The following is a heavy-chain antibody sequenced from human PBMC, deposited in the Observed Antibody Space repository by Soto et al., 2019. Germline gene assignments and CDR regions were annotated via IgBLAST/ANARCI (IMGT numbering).Heavy chain of an antibody. CDR3: ATVGTFDCFSIDY. Sequence: GGSLRLSCAASGFTFSSSSMIWVRQPPGKGLEWVSYISTSGSTIYYAASVKGRFTVSRDNAKNSLYLQMNSLRDEDTAVYYCATVGTFDCFSIDYWGQGKLVTVTS. D-gene: IGHD3-9*01. V-gene: IGHV3-48*02. CDR1: GFTFSSSS. J-gene: IGHJ4*02. CDR2: ISTSGSTI.